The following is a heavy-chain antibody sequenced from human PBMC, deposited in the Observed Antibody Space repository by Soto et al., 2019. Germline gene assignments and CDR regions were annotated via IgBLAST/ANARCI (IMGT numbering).Heavy chain of an antibody. V-gene: IGHV4-39*01. CDR2: IYYSGST. J-gene: IGHJ6*02. CDR1: GGSISSSSYY. CDR3: ARRWVSGSDWAFYYYYGMDV. Sequence: SETLSLTCTVSGGSISSSSYYWGWIRQPPGKGLEWIGSIYYSGSTYYNPSLKSRVTISVDTSKNQFSLKLSSVTAADTAVYYCARRWVSGSDWAFYYYYGMDVWGQGTTVTVSS. D-gene: IGHD1-26*01.